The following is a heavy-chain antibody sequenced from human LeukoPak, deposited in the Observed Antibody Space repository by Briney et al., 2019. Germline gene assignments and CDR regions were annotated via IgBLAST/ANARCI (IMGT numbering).Heavy chain of an antibody. CDR3: ARDQRRVIVVVPAASFDY. CDR2: ISSSSSYI. J-gene: IGHJ4*02. D-gene: IGHD2-2*01. V-gene: IGHV3-21*01. Sequence: PRGSLRLSCAASGFTFSSYSMNWVRQAPGKGLEWVSSISSSSSYIYYADSVKGRFTISRDNAKNSLYLQMNSLRAEDTALYYCARDQRRVIVVVPAASFDYWGQVTLVTVSS. CDR1: GFTFSSYS.